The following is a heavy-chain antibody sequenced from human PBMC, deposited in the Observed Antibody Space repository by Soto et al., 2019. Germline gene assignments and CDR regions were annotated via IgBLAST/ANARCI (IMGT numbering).Heavy chain of an antibody. CDR3: ARGMTTVTTHYDSGIDV. D-gene: IGHD4-17*01. CDR1: GFSLSTSGVG. V-gene: IGHV2-5*02. Sequence: QITLKESGPTLVKPTQTLTLTCTFSGFSLSTSGVGVGWIRQPPGKPLEWLALIYWDDDKRYSPSLNSRLTITKATSKNQGVLTITNNDPVDTATYYCARGMTTVTTHYDSGIDVWGRGTTVTVSS. J-gene: IGHJ6*02. CDR2: IYWDDDK.